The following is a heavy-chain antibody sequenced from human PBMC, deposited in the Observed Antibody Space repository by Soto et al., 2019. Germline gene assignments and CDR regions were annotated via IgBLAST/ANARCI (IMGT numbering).Heavy chain of an antibody. J-gene: IGHJ5*02. CDR2: IATYNSNK. Sequence: HLVQSGPEVKQPGASVTVSCKTSGDTFTNFGLSWVRQAPGQGLEWMGWIATYNSNKNYAQKFQGRLTLTTDTSTSTAYMEIKSLGYDDTAVYYCARVLRGVVNWFDPWGQGTLVTVSS. CDR1: GDTFTNFG. CDR3: ARVLRGVVNWFDP. D-gene: IGHD3-10*01. V-gene: IGHV1-18*01.